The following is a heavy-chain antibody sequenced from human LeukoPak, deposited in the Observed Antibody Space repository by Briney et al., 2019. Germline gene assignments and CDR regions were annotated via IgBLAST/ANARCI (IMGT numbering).Heavy chain of an antibody. V-gene: IGHV3-23*01. CDR2: ISGSGGST. J-gene: IGHJ4*02. CDR3: AKDQVDTAMA. Sequence: GGSLRLSCAASGFTFSSYAMSWVRQAPGKGLEWVSGISGSGGSTNYADSVKGRFTISRDNSKNTLYLQMNSLRAEDTAIYYCAKDQVDTAMAWGQGTLVTVSS. CDR1: GFTFSSYA. D-gene: IGHD5-18*01.